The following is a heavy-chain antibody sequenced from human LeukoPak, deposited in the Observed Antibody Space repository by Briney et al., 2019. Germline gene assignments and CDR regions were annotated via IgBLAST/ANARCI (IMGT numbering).Heavy chain of an antibody. D-gene: IGHD1-7*01. CDR1: GFTFSSYA. CDR3: ARDPRWTGTTDY. Sequence: PGRSLRLSCAASGFTFSSYAMHWVRQAPGKGLEWVAVISYDGSNKYYADSVKGRFTISRDNSKNTLYLQMNSLRAEDTAVYYCARDPRWTGTTDYWGQGTLVTVSS. J-gene: IGHJ4*02. V-gene: IGHV3-30-3*01. CDR2: ISYDGSNK.